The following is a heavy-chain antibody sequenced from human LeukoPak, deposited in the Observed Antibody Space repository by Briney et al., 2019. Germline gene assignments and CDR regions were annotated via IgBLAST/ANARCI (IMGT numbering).Heavy chain of an antibody. V-gene: IGHV4-59*01. J-gene: IGHJ4*02. CDR2: IFYSGST. Sequence: SETLSLTCTVSGGSLSSYYWSWIRQPPGKGLEWIGYIFYSGSTNYNPSLKSRVTISVDTSKNQFSLKLSSVTAADTAVYYCASASGSSGYYFYRGQGALVTVSS. CDR3: ASASGSSGYYFY. D-gene: IGHD3-22*01. CDR1: GGSLSSYY.